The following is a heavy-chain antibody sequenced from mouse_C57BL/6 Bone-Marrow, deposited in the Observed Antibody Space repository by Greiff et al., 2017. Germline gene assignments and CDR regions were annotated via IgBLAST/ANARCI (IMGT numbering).Heavy chain of an antibody. CDR2: IDPSDSYT. D-gene: IGHD1-1*01. J-gene: IGHJ2*01. CDR3: ARDAYYYGSSSSYFFDY. Sequence: QVQLQQPGAGLVRPGTSVKLSCKASGYTFTSYWMHWVKQRPGQGLEWIGVIDPSDSYTNYNQKLKGKATLTVDTSSSTAYMQLSSLTSEDSAVYYCARDAYYYGSSSSYFFDYWGQGTTLTVSS. CDR1: GYTFTSYW. V-gene: IGHV1-59*01.